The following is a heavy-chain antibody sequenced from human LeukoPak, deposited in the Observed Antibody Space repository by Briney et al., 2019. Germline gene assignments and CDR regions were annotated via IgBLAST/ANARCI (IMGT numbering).Heavy chain of an antibody. CDR1: GGXISGFY. J-gene: IGHJ4*02. CDR3: ARDRDSSGWFDY. V-gene: IGHV4-59*01. CDR2: IYYSGSA. D-gene: IGHD6-19*01. Sequence: SETLSLTCTVSGGXISGFYWGWIRQPPGKGLEWIGFIYYSGSANYNPSLKSRVTMSVDTSKNQFSLKLSSVTAADTAFYYCARDRDSSGWFDYWGQGTLVTVSS.